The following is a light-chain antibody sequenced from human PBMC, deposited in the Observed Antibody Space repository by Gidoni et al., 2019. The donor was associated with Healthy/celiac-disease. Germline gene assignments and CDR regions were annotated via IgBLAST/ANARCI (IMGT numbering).Light chain of an antibody. CDR2: QDS. CDR3: QAWDSSTASYV. V-gene: IGLV3-1*01. J-gene: IGLJ1*01. Sequence: SYELTQPPSVSVSPGQTASITCSGDKLGDKYACWYQQKPGQSPVLVIYQDSKRPSVIPELFSGSNSGNTATLTISGTHAMDEADYYCQAWDSSTASYVFGTGTKVTVL. CDR1: KLGDKY.